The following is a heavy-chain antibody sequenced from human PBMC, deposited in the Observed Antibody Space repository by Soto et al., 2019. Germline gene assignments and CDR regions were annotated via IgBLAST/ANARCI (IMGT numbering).Heavy chain of an antibody. CDR2: ISYDGSNK. Sequence: QVQLVESGGGVVQPGRSLRLSCAASGFTFSSYAMHWVRQAPGKGLEWVAVISYDGSNKYYADSVKGRFTISRDNSKNTLYLQMNSLRAEDTAVYYCARLDTAMKQMAFDIWGQGTMVTVSS. J-gene: IGHJ3*02. CDR1: GFTFSSYA. V-gene: IGHV3-30-3*01. CDR3: ARLDTAMKQMAFDI. D-gene: IGHD5-18*01.